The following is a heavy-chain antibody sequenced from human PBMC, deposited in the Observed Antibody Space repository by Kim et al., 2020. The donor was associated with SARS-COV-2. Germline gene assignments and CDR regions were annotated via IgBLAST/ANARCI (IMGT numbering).Heavy chain of an antibody. CDR1: GGSISSSSYY. Sequence: SETLSLTCTVSGGSISSSSYYWGWIRQPPGKGLEWIGSIYYSGSTYYNPSLKSRVTISVDTSTNQFSLKLSSVTAADTAVYYCARLRGYSGYDLFDYWGQGTLVTVSS. CDR2: IYYSGST. CDR3: ARLRGYSGYDLFDY. D-gene: IGHD5-12*01. V-gene: IGHV4-39*01. J-gene: IGHJ4*02.